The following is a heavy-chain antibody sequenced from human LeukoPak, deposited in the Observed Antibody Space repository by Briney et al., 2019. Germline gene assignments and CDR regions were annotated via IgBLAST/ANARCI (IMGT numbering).Heavy chain of an antibody. Sequence: GGSLRLSCAASGFTFSSYWMSWVRQAPGKGLEWVANIQQDGSEKYYVDSVKGRFTISRDNAKNSLYLQMNSLRAEDTAVYYCARDSPALDYGWYFDLWGRGTLVTVSS. J-gene: IGHJ2*01. V-gene: IGHV3-7*01. CDR1: GFTFSSYW. CDR3: ARDSPALDYGWYFDL. D-gene: IGHD3-16*01. CDR2: IQQDGSEK.